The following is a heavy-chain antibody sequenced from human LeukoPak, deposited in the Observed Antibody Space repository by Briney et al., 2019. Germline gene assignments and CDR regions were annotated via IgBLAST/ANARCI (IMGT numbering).Heavy chain of an antibody. Sequence: SETLSLTCTVSGGSISSYYWSWIRQPPGKGLEWIGYIYYSGSTNYNPSLKSRVTISVDTSKNQFSLKLSSVTAADTAVYYCAREGYSSSWLNWFDPWGQGNLVTVSS. CDR2: IYYSGST. CDR1: GGSISSYY. V-gene: IGHV4-59*01. CDR3: AREGYSSSWLNWFDP. J-gene: IGHJ5*02. D-gene: IGHD6-13*01.